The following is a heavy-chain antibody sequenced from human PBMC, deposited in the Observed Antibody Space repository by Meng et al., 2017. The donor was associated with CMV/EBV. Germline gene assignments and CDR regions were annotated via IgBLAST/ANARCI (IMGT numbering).Heavy chain of an antibody. CDR3: ARGRDRGGYYDFWSGYHSVVVYYFDY. Sequence: GGSLRLSCAASGFTFSSYWMSWVRQAPGKGLVWVSRINSDGSSTSYADSVKGRFTISRDNAKNTLYLQMNSLRAEDTAVYYCARGRDRGGYYDFWSGYHSVVVYYFDYWGQGTLVTVSS. J-gene: IGHJ4*02. CDR1: GFTFSSYW. D-gene: IGHD3-3*01. CDR2: INSDGSST. V-gene: IGHV3-74*01.